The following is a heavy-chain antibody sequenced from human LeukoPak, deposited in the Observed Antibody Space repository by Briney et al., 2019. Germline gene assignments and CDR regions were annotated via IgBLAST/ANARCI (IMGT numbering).Heavy chain of an antibody. V-gene: IGHV4-59*01. Sequence: SETLSLTCTVSGGSISSFYWSWIRQPPGKGLEWIGYIFYSGSTNYNPSLKSRVTISVDTSKNQFSLKLSFVTAADTAVYYCARDSGYSSSWYAFDIWGQGTMVTVSS. CDR2: IFYSGST. CDR1: GGSISSFY. D-gene: IGHD6-13*01. CDR3: ARDSGYSSSWYAFDI. J-gene: IGHJ3*02.